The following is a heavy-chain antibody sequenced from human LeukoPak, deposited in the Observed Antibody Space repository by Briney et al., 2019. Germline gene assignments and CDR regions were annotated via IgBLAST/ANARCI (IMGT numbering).Heavy chain of an antibody. V-gene: IGHV4-34*01. CDR1: GGSFSGYY. J-gene: IGHJ1*01. CDR3: ARGLMGIAAAGTPRAEYFQH. Sequence: SETLSLTCAVYGGSFSGYYWSWIRQPPGKGLEWIGEVNHSGSTNYNPSLKSRVTISVDTSKNQFSLKLSSVTAADTAVYYCARGLMGIAAAGTPRAEYFQHWGQGTLVTVSS. D-gene: IGHD6-13*01. CDR2: VNHSGST.